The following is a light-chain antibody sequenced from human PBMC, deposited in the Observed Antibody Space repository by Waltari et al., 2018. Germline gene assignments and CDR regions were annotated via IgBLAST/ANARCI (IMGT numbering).Light chain of an antibody. CDR1: QTIIYN. CDR2: GAS. V-gene: IGKV3-15*01. CDR3: QHYHQWPPYT. J-gene: IGKJ2*01. Sequence: EIVLTQSPSTLSVSPGERAILSCRASQTIIYNVAWYQQRPGQPPRLLIYGASARAAAIPVRFSGSGSGTEFTLTISGLQSEDFAVYYCQHYHQWPPYTFGQGTKVE.